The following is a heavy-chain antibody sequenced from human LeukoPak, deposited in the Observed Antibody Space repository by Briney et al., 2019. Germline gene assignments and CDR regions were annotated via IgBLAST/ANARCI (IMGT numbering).Heavy chain of an antibody. Sequence: ASVKVSCKASGYTFTVYYMHWVRQAPGQGLEWMGRINPNSGGTNYAQKFQGRVTMTRDTSISTAYMELSRLRSDDTAVYYCARVLRDIVVVPAATPTDYYGMDVWGQRTTVTVSS. V-gene: IGHV1-2*06. CDR1: GYTFTVYY. J-gene: IGHJ6*02. CDR2: INPNSGGT. CDR3: ARVLRDIVVVPAATPTDYYGMDV. D-gene: IGHD2-2*01.